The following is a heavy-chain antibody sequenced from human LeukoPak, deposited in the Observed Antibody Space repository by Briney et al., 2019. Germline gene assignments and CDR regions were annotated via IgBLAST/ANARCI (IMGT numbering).Heavy chain of an antibody. Sequence: SETLSLTCSVSGYSISGGFYWGWIRQSPGKGLEWMGSISYTGSAFYSPSLKRRITISVDTSKNQFSLKLSSVTAADTAVYFCARDLGWNYQYCMDVWGKGTTVIVSS. CDR3: ARDLGWNYQYCMDV. CDR1: GYSISGGFY. CDR2: ISYTGSA. V-gene: IGHV4-38-2*02. D-gene: IGHD6-19*01. J-gene: IGHJ6*03.